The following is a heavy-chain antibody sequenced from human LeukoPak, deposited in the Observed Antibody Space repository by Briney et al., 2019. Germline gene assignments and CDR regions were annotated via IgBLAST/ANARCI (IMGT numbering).Heavy chain of an antibody. Sequence: SETLSLTCTVSGGSISSSSYYWGWIRQAPGKGLEWIGSIYYSGSTYYNPFLRSRVTISVDTSKNQFSLKLSSVTAADTAVYYCARGAVVTAIPFDYWGQGTLVTVSS. CDR2: IYYSGST. CDR3: ARGAVVTAIPFDY. CDR1: GGSISSSSYY. J-gene: IGHJ4*02. V-gene: IGHV4-39*07. D-gene: IGHD2-21*02.